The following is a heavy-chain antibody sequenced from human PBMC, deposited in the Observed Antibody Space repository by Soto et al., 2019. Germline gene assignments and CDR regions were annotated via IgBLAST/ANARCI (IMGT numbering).Heavy chain of an antibody. CDR2: ISDSGGSA. CDR3: ARPNVGKIEDALDP. CDR1: GFTFSTYA. D-gene: IGHD2-15*01. V-gene: IGHV3-23*01. Sequence: EVQLLESGGGLVQPGGSLRLSCAASGFTFSTYAMSWVRQVPGRGLEWLSTISDSGGSAYYVDSVKGRFTISRDNSKNTRYMQMNSLRDEDTAVYYCARPNVGKIEDALDPWGRGTMVTLSS. J-gene: IGHJ3*01.